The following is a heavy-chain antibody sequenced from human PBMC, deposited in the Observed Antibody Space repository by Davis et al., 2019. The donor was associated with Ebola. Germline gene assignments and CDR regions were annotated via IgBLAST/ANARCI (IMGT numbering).Heavy chain of an antibody. CDR1: GYTFTSYY. CDR2: INPSGGST. J-gene: IGHJ6*04. D-gene: IGHD3-3*01. V-gene: IGHV1-46*01. CDR3: ARGGTLKYYDFWSGYWDYYGMDV. Sequence: AASVKVSCKASGYTFTSYYMHWVRQAPGQGLEWMGIINPSGGSTSYAQKFQGRVTMTRDTSTSTVYMELSSLRSEDTAVYYCARGGTLKYYDFWSGYWDYYGMDVWGKGTTVTVSS.